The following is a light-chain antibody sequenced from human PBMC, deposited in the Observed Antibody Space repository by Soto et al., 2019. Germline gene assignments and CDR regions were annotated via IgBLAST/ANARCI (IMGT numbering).Light chain of an antibody. CDR2: GAA. V-gene: IGKV3-15*01. J-gene: IGKJ1*01. Sequence: EIVMTQSPATLSVSPGERAALSCIASQTVGSDLAWYQQRPGQPPRLLVYGAATRATGVPARFSGSGSGTEFTLTISSLQSEDLAVYYCQHYKTWPLAFGQGTKVETK. CDR3: QHYKTWPLA. CDR1: QTVGSD.